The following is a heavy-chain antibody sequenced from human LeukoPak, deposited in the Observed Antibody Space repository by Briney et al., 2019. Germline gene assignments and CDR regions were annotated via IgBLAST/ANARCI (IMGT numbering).Heavy chain of an antibody. CDR1: GDSISSGDYY. J-gene: IGHJ5*02. Sequence: SQTLSLTCTVSGDSISSGDYYWSWIRQPAGKGLEWIGRISSSGSTNYNPSLKSRVTISVDTSKNQFSLKLSSVTAADTAVYYCAGGYYYGSGSFQETAFDPWGQGTLVTVSS. CDR2: ISSSGST. V-gene: IGHV4-61*02. D-gene: IGHD3-10*01. CDR3: AGGYYYGSGSFQETAFDP.